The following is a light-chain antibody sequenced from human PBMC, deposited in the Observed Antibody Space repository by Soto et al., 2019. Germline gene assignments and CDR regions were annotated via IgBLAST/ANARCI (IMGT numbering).Light chain of an antibody. CDR3: TSYVGNNIWV. CDR2: EVT. Sequence: QSALTQPPSASGSPGQPVTISCTGTSSDVGAYNYVSWYQQYPGKAPKLMIYEVTKRPSGVPDRFSGSKSGNTASLTVSGLQAEDEADYYCTSYVGNNIWVFGGGTKLTVL. V-gene: IGLV2-8*01. CDR1: SSDVGAYNY. J-gene: IGLJ3*02.